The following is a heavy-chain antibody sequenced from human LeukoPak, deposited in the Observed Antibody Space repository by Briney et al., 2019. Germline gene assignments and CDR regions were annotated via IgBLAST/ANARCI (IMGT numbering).Heavy chain of an antibody. CDR3: ARLQVHCGGDCYTRWFDP. Sequence: SETLSLTCTVSGGSISSSVYYWAWVRQPPGKGLEWIGSISYSGSTYYGPSLKSRVTISVDTSKNHFSLNLNSVTAADAAVYYCARLQVHCGGDCYTRWFDPWGQGTLVTVSS. CDR1: GGSISSSVYY. D-gene: IGHD2-21*02. CDR2: ISYSGST. J-gene: IGHJ5*02. V-gene: IGHV4-39*02.